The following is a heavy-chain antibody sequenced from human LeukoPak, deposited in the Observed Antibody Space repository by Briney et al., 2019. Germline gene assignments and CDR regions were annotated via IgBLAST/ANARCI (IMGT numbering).Heavy chain of an antibody. CDR1: GYSFSSYY. CDR2: SRPRGGST. V-gene: IGHV1-46*01. J-gene: IGHJ4*02. Sequence: ASVKVSCKASGYSFSSYYVHGVRQAPGQGLEWMGISRPRGGSTNDAQRLQGRLTVARDTSTNTVSMSLSSLRSEHTAGYYCAIGGEFGYYLSEYWGQGTLVTVSS. D-gene: IGHD4-17*01. CDR3: AIGGEFGYYLSEY.